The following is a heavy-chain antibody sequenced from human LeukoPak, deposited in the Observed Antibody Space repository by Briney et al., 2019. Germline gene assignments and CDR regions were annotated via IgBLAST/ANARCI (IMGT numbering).Heavy chain of an antibody. CDR2: ISGSGGST. V-gene: IGHV3-23*01. D-gene: IGHD2-15*01. J-gene: IGHJ6*02. Sequence: GASLRLSCAASGFTFRRYAMSWVRQAPGKGLEWVSAISGSGGSTYYADSVKGRFTISRDNANNTLYLQMNSLRAEDTAVYYCAKDRGRIYYYYGMDVWGQGTTVTVSS. CDR3: AKDRGRIYYYYGMDV. CDR1: GFTFRRYA.